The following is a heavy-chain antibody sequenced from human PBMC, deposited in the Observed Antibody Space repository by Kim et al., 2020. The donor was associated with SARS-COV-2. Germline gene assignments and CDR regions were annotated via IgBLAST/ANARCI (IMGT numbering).Heavy chain of an antibody. CDR1: GGSISSYY. CDR3: ARWLYLNWFDP. D-gene: IGHD2-2*02. J-gene: IGHJ5*02. CDR2: IYYSGST. V-gene: IGHV4-59*01. Sequence: SETLSLTCTVSGGSISSYYWSWIRQPPGKGLEWIGYIYYSGSTNYNPSLKSRVTISVDTSKNQFSMKLSSVTAADTAVYYCARWLYLNWFDPWGQGTLVTVSS.